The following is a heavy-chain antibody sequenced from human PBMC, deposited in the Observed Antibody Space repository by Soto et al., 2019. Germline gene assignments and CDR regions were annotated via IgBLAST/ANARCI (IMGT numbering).Heavy chain of an antibody. CDR1: GGSISSGGYY. D-gene: IGHD2-21*01. V-gene: IGHV4-31*03. CDR3: ARAPLTPIAIQAGYYYYGMAV. Sequence: SETLSLTCTVSGGSISSGGYYWSWIRQHPGKGLEWIGYIYYSGSTYYNPSLKSRVKXXXXXXXNXFSXKLSSVNEADTEVYYCARAPLTPIAIQAGYYYYGMAVRGQGTTVIVSS. CDR2: IYYSGST. J-gene: IGHJ6*02.